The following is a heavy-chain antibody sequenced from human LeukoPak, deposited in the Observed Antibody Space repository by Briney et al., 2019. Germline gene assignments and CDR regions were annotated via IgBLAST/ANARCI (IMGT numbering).Heavy chain of an antibody. Sequence: GGSLRLSCAASGFTFSSYAMHWVRQAPGKGLEWVAVISYDGSNKYYADSVKGRFTISRDNSKNTLYLQMNSLRAEDTAVYYCARAAAGMRLIDYWGQGTLVTVSS. CDR1: GFTFSSYA. J-gene: IGHJ4*02. D-gene: IGHD6-13*01. V-gene: IGHV3-30-3*01. CDR3: ARAAAGMRLIDY. CDR2: ISYDGSNK.